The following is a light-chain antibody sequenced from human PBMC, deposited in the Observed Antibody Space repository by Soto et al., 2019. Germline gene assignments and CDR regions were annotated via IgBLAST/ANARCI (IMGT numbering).Light chain of an antibody. Sequence: QSALTQPASVSGSPGQSITSSCTGTSSDVGSYNLVSWYQQLPGKAPKLMSYEATKRPSGVSNRFSGSKSANTAALTISGLQAEDEADYYCCSYAGSSSFRVFGTGTKLTV. CDR2: EAT. V-gene: IGLV2-23*02. CDR3: CSYAGSSSFRV. J-gene: IGLJ1*01. CDR1: SSDVGSYNL.